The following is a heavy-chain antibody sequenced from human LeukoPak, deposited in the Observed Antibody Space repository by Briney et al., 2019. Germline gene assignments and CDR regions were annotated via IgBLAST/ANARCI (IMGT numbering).Heavy chain of an antibody. Sequence: GGSLRLSCAASEFTVGSNYMSWVRQAPGKGLEWVSVIYSAGTTYSTDSVKGRFTISRDTSKNTLYLQMNSLRAEDTAVYFCARVGIVVVPGFNAFDMWGQGTMVTVSS. J-gene: IGHJ3*02. V-gene: IGHV3-66*02. CDR1: EFTVGSNY. CDR3: ARVGIVVVPGFNAFDM. CDR2: IYSAGTT. D-gene: IGHD2-2*01.